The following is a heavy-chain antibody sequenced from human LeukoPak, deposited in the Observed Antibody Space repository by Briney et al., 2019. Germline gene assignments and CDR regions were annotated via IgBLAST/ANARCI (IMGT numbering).Heavy chain of an antibody. CDR2: IYYSGST. V-gene: IGHV4-59*08. J-gene: IGHJ4*02. CDR3: ARGARAGYNLEPFDY. D-gene: IGHD5-24*01. Sequence: SSETLSLTCTVSGXSMSSYYWSWIRQPPGKGLEWIGYIYYSGSTKYNPSLKSRVTISVDTSKNQFSLKLSSVTAADTAVYYCARGARAGYNLEPFDYWGQGTLVTVSS. CDR1: GXSMSSYY.